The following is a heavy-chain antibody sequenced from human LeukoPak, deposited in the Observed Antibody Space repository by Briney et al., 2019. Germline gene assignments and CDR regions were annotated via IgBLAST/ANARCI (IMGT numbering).Heavy chain of an antibody. CDR1: GFPFDEYA. V-gene: IGHV3-21*01. D-gene: IGHD6-6*01. Sequence: GPLRLSCAASGFPFDEYAMHWVRQAPGKNLGWVSSISSSSRYIYYADSVKGRFTISRDNAKNSLYLQMNSLRAEDTAVYYCARDNIAARHYFDYWGQGTLVTVSS. J-gene: IGHJ4*02. CDR2: ISSSSRYI. CDR3: ARDNIAARHYFDY.